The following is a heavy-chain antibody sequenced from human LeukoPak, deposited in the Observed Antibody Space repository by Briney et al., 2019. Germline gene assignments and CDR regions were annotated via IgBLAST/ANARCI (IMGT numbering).Heavy chain of an antibody. Sequence: GGSLRLSCAASGFTFSGSDIHWVRQASGKGLEWVGRIRSRANSYATAYVASVKGRFTISRDDSKTTAYLQMNSLKTEDTAVYYCTRTIFGVLTVAFDIWGRGTMVTVSS. CDR3: TRTIFGVLTVAFDI. J-gene: IGHJ3*02. V-gene: IGHV3-73*01. D-gene: IGHD3-3*01. CDR1: GFTFSGSD. CDR2: IRSRANSYAT.